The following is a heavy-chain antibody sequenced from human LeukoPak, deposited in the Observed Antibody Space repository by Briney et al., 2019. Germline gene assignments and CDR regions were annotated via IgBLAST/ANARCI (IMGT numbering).Heavy chain of an antibody. CDR2: IYYSGST. V-gene: IGHV4-59*01. J-gene: IGHJ5*02. CDR1: GGSISSYY. D-gene: IGHD6-19*01. Sequence: PSETLSLTCTVSGGSISSYYWSWIRRPPGKGLEWIGYIYYSGSTNYNPSLKSRVTISVDTPKNQFSPKLTSVTAADTAVYYCARVPLAVGSGWYWFDPWGQGTLVTVSS. CDR3: ARVPLAVGSGWYWFDP.